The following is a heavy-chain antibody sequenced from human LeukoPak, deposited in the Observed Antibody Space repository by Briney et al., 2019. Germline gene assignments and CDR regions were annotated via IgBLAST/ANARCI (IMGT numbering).Heavy chain of an antibody. D-gene: IGHD3-3*01. CDR1: GGTFSSYA. CDR3: AREFSYQRFLEWLGWFDP. V-gene: IGHV1-69*01. Sequence: GASVKVSCKASGGTFSSYAISWVRQAPGQGLEWMGGIIPIFGTANYAQKFQGRVTITADESTSTAYMELSSLRSEDTAVYYRAREFSYQRFLEWLGWFDPWGQGTLVTVSS. CDR2: IIPIFGTA. J-gene: IGHJ5*02.